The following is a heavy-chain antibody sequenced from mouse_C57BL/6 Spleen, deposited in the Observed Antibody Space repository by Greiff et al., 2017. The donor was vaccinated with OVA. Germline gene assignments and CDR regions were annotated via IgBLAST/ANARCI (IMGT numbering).Heavy chain of an antibody. Sequence: VQLKQSGPGLAKPSQSLSLTCSVTGYSITSDYWNWIRKFPGNKLEYMGYISYSGSTYYNPSPKSRISITRDTSKNQYYLQLNSETTEDKATDYCERGELRYFDYWGKGTTLSVST. J-gene: IGHJ2*01. CDR3: ERGELRYFDY. CDR2: ISYSGST. CDR1: GYSITSDY. V-gene: IGHV3-8*01. D-gene: IGHD4-1*01.